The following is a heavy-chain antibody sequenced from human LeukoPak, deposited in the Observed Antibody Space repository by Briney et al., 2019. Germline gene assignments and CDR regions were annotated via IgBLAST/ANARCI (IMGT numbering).Heavy chain of an antibody. CDR3: ARGLMSSAVAGTDY. J-gene: IGHJ4*02. CDR2: ISYDGSNK. Sequence: GGSLRLSCAASGFTFSSYGMHWVRQAPGKGLEWVAVISYDGSNKYYADSVKGRFTISRDNSKNTLYLQMNSLRAEDTAVYYCARGLMSSAVAGTDYWAREPWSPSPQ. V-gene: IGHV3-30*03. D-gene: IGHD6-19*01. CDR1: GFTFSSYG.